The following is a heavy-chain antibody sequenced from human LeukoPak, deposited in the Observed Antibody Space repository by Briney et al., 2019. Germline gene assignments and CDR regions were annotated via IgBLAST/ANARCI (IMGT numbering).Heavy chain of an antibody. D-gene: IGHD1-1*01. CDR2: IYYSGST. CDR1: GGSVSSYY. J-gene: IGHJ6*02. CDR3: ARVGGTNYYYYGMDV. V-gene: IGHV4-59*02. Sequence: SETLSLTCTVSGGSVSSYYWSWIRQPPGKGLEWIGYIYYSGSTNYNPSLKSRVTISVDTSKNQFSLKLSSVTAADTAVYYCARVGGTNYYYYGMDVWGQGTTVTVSS.